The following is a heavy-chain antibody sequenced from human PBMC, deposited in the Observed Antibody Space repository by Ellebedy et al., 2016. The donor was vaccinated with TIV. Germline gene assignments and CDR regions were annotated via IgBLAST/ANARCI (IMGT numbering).Heavy chain of an antibody. CDR1: IFTFSSYG. J-gene: IGHJ4*02. Sequence: PGGSLRLSCAASIFTFSSYGMHWVRQAPDKGLEWVASIWYDGSNKHYADSVKGRFTIARDNPKNTLYLQMNSLRAEDTAVYYCARDLRRGLHGDLGNYFDYWGQGTLVTVSS. V-gene: IGHV3-33*01. CDR3: ARDLRRGLHGDLGNYFDY. CDR2: IWYDGSNK. D-gene: IGHD4-17*01.